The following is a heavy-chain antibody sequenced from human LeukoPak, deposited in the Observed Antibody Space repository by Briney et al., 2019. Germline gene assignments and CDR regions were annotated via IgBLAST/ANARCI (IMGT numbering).Heavy chain of an antibody. V-gene: IGHV3-66*02. CDR2: IYSGGST. Sequence: GGSLRLSCAASGFTVSSNYMSWVRQAPGKGLEWVSVIYSGGSTYYADSVKGRFTISRENSKNTLYLQMNSLRAEDTAVYYCAREDTAMVPGRVFYGMDVWGQGTTVTVSS. J-gene: IGHJ6*02. D-gene: IGHD5-18*01. CDR3: AREDTAMVPGRVFYGMDV. CDR1: GFTVSSNY.